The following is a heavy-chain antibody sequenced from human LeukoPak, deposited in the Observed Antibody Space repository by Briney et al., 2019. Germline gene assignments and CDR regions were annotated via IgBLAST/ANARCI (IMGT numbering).Heavy chain of an antibody. CDR3: ARGQSHYDFWSGYYH. Sequence: SETLSLTCTVSGGSISSYYWSWIRQPAGRGLEWIGRIYTSGSTNYNPSLKSRVAMSVDTSKNQFSLKLSSVTAADTAVYYCARGQSHYDFWSGYYHWGQGTLVTVSS. V-gene: IGHV4-4*07. CDR1: GGSISSYY. CDR2: IYTSGST. J-gene: IGHJ5*02. D-gene: IGHD3-3*01.